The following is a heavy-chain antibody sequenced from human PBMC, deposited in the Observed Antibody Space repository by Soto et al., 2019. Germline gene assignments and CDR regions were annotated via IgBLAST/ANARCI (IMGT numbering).Heavy chain of an antibody. J-gene: IGHJ3*02. CDR2: ISGSGGST. D-gene: IGHD3-9*01. Sequence: EVQRLESGGGLVQPGGSLRLSCAASGFTFSSYAMSWVRQAPGKGLEWVSAISGSGGSTYYADSVKGRFTISRDNYKNTLYLQMNSLRDEDMAVYYCAKDQDYDILTVYYKGDAFDIWGQGTMVTVSS. V-gene: IGHV3-23*01. CDR1: GFTFSSYA. CDR3: AKDQDYDILTVYYKGDAFDI.